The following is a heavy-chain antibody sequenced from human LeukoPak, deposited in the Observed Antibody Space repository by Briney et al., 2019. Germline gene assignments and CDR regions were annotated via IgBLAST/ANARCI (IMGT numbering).Heavy chain of an antibody. J-gene: IGHJ4*02. CDR2: IYYSGST. CDR1: GGSISSRSYY. D-gene: IGHD6-19*01. V-gene: IGHV4-39*01. Sequence: SETLSLTCTVSGGSISSRSYYWGWIRQPPGKGLEWIGSIYYSGSTYYNPSLKSRVTISVDTSKNQFSLKLSSVTAADTAVYYCASSWLPRHRGYDYFDYWGQGTLVTVSS. CDR3: ASSWLPRHRGYDYFDY.